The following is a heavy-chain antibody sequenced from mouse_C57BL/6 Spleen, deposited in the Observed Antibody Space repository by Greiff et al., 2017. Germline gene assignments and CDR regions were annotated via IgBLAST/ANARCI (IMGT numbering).Heavy chain of an antibody. Sequence: QVQLQQSGAELARPGASVKMSCKASGYTFTSYTMHWVKQRPGQGLEWIGYINPSSGYTKYNQKFKDKATLTADKSSSTAYMQLSSLTSEDSAVYYCAREDGYYHYFDYWGQGTTLTVSS. J-gene: IGHJ2*01. CDR1: GYTFTSYT. D-gene: IGHD2-3*01. CDR3: AREDGYYHYFDY. V-gene: IGHV1-4*01. CDR2: INPSSGYT.